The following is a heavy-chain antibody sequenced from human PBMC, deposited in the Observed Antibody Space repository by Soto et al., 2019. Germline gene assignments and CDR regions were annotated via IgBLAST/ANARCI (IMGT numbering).Heavy chain of an antibody. V-gene: IGHV4-39*01. Sequence: SETLSLTCTASGGSISSSSYYWGWIRQPPGKGLEWIGSIYYSGSTYYNPSLKSRVTISVDTSKNQFSLKLSSVTAADTAVYYCARHVGSGWELPFDYWGQGTLVTVSS. CDR1: GGSISSSSYY. CDR2: IYYSGST. CDR3: ARHVGSGWELPFDY. J-gene: IGHJ4*02. D-gene: IGHD6-19*01.